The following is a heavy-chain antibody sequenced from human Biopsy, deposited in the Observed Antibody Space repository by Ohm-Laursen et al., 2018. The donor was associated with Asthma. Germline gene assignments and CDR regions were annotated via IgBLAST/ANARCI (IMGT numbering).Heavy chain of an antibody. CDR3: ARERVAARQRRYYFDY. Sequence: SSVKVSCKTSGGTFSSYAISWVRQAPGQGLEWMGGIIPIFGTANYAQKFQGRVTITADESTSTAYMELSSLRSEDTAVYYCARERVAARQRRYYFDYWGQGTLVTVSS. CDR2: IIPIFGTA. J-gene: IGHJ4*02. V-gene: IGHV1-69*01. D-gene: IGHD6-6*01. CDR1: GGTFSSYA.